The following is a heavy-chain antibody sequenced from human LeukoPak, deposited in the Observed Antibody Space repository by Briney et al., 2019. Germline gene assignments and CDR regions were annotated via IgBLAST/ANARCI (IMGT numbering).Heavy chain of an antibody. CDR3: ARRVGLERGAFDI. J-gene: IGHJ3*02. Sequence: GGSLRLSCAASGFTFSSYSMNWVRQAPGKGLEWVSSISSSSSYIYYADSVKGRFTISRDNAKNSLYLQMNSLRAEDTAVYYCARRVGLERGAFDIWGQGTMDTVSS. V-gene: IGHV3-21*01. CDR1: GFTFSSYS. CDR2: ISSSSSYI. D-gene: IGHD1-1*01.